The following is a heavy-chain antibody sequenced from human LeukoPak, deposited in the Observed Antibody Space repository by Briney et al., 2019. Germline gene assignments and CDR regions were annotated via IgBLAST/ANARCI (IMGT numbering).Heavy chain of an antibody. Sequence: GGSLRLSCAASGFTFSSYAMNWVRQAPGKGLEWVSAIDASGAYTFYADSVKGRFTISRDNSRNTLYLQMNSLRAEDTAVYYCAKRPTMTTVTTPSWRVCDSWGQGTLVTVSS. J-gene: IGHJ4*02. V-gene: IGHV3-23*01. CDR2: IDASGAYT. D-gene: IGHD4-17*01. CDR3: AKRPTMTTVTTPSWRVCDS. CDR1: GFTFSSYA.